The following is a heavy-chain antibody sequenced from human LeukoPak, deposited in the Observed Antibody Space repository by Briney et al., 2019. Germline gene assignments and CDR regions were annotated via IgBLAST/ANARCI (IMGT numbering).Heavy chain of an antibody. V-gene: IGHV4-4*02. CDR2: IYHSGST. J-gene: IGHJ4*02. D-gene: IGHD3-22*01. Sequence: PSETLSLTCAVSNGSISGNNWWSWVRQPPRKGLEWIGEIYHSGSTNYNPSLKSRVTISIDKSKNQFSLRLSPVTAADTAVYYCARAPSFYDNSGYSFDYWGQGTRVTVSS. CDR1: NGSISGNNW. CDR3: ARAPSFYDNSGYSFDY.